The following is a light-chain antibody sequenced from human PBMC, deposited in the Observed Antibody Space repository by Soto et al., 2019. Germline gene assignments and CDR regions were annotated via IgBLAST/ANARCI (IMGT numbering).Light chain of an antibody. J-gene: IGKJ2*01. Sequence: DIQMTQSPSSVSASVGDRVTITCRASQGIDSWLAWYQQKPGKPPRILIYSASTLQDGVPSRFSGSGSGTDFTLTITGRQPEDFATYFCQRTNSFPPYTFGQGTKLEIK. V-gene: IGKV1-12*01. CDR1: QGIDSW. CDR3: QRTNSFPPYT. CDR2: SAS.